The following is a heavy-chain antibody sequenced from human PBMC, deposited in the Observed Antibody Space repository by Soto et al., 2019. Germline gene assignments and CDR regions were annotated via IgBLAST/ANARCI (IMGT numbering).Heavy chain of an antibody. V-gene: IGHV3-7*03. Sequence: EVQLVESGGGSVQPGESLRLSCLASGFTFSMYWMSWVRQAPGKGLEWVARIKQDGGEKYYVDSVKGRFTVSRDNAKDSLYLQLPSLSADDAAIYYCVRDQLILPADDFYYGVDVWGQGTTVTVSS. CDR2: IKQDGGEK. J-gene: IGHJ6*02. CDR1: GFTFSMYW. CDR3: VRDQLILPADDFYYGVDV.